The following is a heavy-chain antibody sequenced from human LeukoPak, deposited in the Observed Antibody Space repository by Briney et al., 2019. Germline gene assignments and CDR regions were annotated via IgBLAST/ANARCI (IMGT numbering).Heavy chain of an antibody. CDR2: IYYSGST. CDR3: ARLRGYSYGKVPDY. V-gene: IGHV4-39*07. Sequence: PSETLSLTCTVSGGSISSSSYYWGWIRQPPGKGLEWIGSIYYSGSTNYNPSLKSRVTISVDTSKNQFSLKLSSVTAADTAVYYCARLRGYSYGKVPDYWGQGTLVTVSS. CDR1: GGSISSSSYY. J-gene: IGHJ4*02. D-gene: IGHD5-18*01.